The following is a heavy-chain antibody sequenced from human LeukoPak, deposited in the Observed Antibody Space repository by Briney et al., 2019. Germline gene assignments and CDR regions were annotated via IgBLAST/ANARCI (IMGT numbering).Heavy chain of an antibody. CDR1: GGTFSSYA. CDR2: IIPILGIA. D-gene: IGHD6-13*01. Sequence: SVKVSCKASGGTFSSYAISWVRQAPGQGLEWMGRIIPILGIANYAQKFQGRVTITADKSTSTAYMELSSVTAADTAVYYCARVESEQLVPPGWFDPWGQGTLVTVSS. V-gene: IGHV1-69*04. CDR3: ARVESEQLVPPGWFDP. J-gene: IGHJ5*02.